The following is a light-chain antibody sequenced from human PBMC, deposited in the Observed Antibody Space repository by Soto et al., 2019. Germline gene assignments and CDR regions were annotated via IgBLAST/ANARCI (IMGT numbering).Light chain of an antibody. V-gene: IGKV4-1*01. CDR3: QQYYSTPQT. CDR2: WAS. J-gene: IGKJ4*01. CDR1: QSVLYSSNNKNY. Sequence: DIVMTQSPDSLAVSLGERATINCKSSQSVLYSSNNKNYLVWYQQKSGQPPKVLIYWASTRESGVPDRFSGSESGTDFTLTISSLQAEDVAVYYCQQYYSTPQTFGGGTKVEIK.